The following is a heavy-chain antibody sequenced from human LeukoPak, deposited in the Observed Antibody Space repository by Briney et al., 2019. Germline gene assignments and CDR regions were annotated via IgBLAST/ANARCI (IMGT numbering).Heavy chain of an antibody. CDR2: IYYSGST. D-gene: IGHD3-10*01. V-gene: IGHV4-59*01. Sequence: PSETLSLTCAVYGGSFSGYYWSWIRQTPGKRLEWIGYIYYSGSTNYSPSLKSRVTISVGTSKNQFSLKLSSVTAADTAVYYCARVQFYYGSGRYSTIYYFDYWGQGTLVTVSS. CDR1: GGSFSGYY. J-gene: IGHJ4*02. CDR3: ARVQFYYGSGRYSTIYYFDY.